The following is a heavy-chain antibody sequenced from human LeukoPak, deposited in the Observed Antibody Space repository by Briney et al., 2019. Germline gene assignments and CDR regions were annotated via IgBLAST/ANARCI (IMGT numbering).Heavy chain of an antibody. V-gene: IGHV4-39*07. D-gene: IGHD5-24*01. CDR1: GGSISSYY. J-gene: IGHJ4*02. CDR2: IYYSGST. CDR3: ARRGRDGYNYYFDY. Sequence: PSETLSLTCAVSGGSISSYYWGWIRQPPGKGLEWVGSIYYSGSTYYNPSPKSRVTISVDTSKNQFSLKLSSVTAADTAVYYYARRGRDGYNYYFDYWGQGTLVTVSS.